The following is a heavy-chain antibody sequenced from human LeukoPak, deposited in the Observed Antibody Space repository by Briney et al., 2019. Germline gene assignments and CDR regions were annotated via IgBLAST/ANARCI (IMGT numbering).Heavy chain of an antibody. Sequence: SQTLSLTCAISGDSVSSNSATLNWIRQSPSRGFEWLGRTYYRSKYYNEYAVSVKSRITINPDTSKNQFYLQLNSVTPEDTAVYYCARGYERRFDPWGQGTLVTVSS. J-gene: IGHJ5*02. CDR2: TYYRSKYYN. D-gene: IGHD1-1*01. CDR3: ARGYERRFDP. CDR1: GDSVSSNSAT. V-gene: IGHV6-1*01.